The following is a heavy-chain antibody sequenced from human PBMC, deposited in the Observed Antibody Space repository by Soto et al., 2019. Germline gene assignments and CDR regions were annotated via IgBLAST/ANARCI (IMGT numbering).Heavy chain of an antibody. CDR2: MSFDDRET. J-gene: IGHJ6*02. V-gene: IGHV3-30*03. CDR3: ARGGKRGVLPTVPYSYYPMDV. D-gene: IGHD3-10*01. Sequence: QVHLVESGGGVVQPGASLRLSCAASGFTFSDYAMHWVRQAPGKGLEWVASMSFDDRETKFSESVQGRFTVSRDNSEKTFYLQMNSLRREDTALYFCARGGKRGVLPTVPYSYYPMDVWGQGTTVTVSS. CDR1: GFTFSDYA.